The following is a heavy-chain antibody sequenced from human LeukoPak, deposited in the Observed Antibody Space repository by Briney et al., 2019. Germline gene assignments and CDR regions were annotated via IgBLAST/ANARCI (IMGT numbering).Heavy chain of an antibody. J-gene: IGHJ4*02. Sequence: SETLSLTCTVSGGSNSSYYWSWLRQPPGKGLEWIGYIYYSGSTNYNPSLKSRVTISVDTSKNQFSLKLSSVTAADTAVYYCARERYSSGWYGDYFDYWGQGTLVTVSS. D-gene: IGHD6-19*01. CDR1: GGSNSSYY. V-gene: IGHV4-59*01. CDR3: ARERYSSGWYGDYFDY. CDR2: IYYSGST.